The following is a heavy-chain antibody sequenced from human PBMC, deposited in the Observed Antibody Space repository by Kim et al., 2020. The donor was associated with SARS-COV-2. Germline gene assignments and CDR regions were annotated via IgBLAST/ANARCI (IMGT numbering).Heavy chain of an antibody. Sequence: SETLSLTCTVSGGSVSSSRHFWGWIRQPPGKGLEWIGSNYGGRTSSNPSLTGRVTISVDTSQSQFSLNLNSVTAADASVYYCVRAGKYEGHYWGQGILVT. CDR3: VRAGKYEGHY. CDR2: NYGGRT. V-gene: IGHV4-39*01. J-gene: IGHJ4*02. CDR1: GGSVSSSRHF. D-gene: IGHD1-26*01.